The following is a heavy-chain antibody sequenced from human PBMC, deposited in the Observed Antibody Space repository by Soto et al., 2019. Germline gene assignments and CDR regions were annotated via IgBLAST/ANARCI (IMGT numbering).Heavy chain of an antibody. V-gene: IGHV3-23*01. CDR1: GFTFSNNG. D-gene: IGHD1-1*01. J-gene: IGHJ4*02. Sequence: EVQVLESGGGLAQPGGSLRLSCATSGFTFSNNGMSWVRQAPGKGLDWVSGISGSGRNTFYADSVKGRFTISRDNSRNTLFLQMNSLRAEDTALYYCAKNGLSNSPSAIDSWGQGTLVTVSS. CDR3: AKNGLSNSPSAIDS. CDR2: ISGSGRNT.